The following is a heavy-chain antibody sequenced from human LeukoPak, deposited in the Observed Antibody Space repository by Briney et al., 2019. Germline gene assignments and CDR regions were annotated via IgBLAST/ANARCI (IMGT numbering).Heavy chain of an antibody. V-gene: IGHV1-2*04. Sequence: ASVTVSCKASGYTFTGYYMHWVRQAPGQGLEWMGWINPNSGGTNYAQKFQGWVTVTRDTSISTAYMELSRLRSDDTAVYYCARVGETGYCTNGVCRSGYFDYWGQGTLVTVSS. CDR2: INPNSGGT. CDR1: GYTFTGYY. J-gene: IGHJ4*02. CDR3: ARVGETGYCTNGVCRSGYFDY. D-gene: IGHD2-8*01.